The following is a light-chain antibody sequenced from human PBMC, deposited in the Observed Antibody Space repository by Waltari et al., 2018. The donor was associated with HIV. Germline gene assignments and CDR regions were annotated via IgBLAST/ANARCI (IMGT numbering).Light chain of an antibody. CDR1: TANIGTNT. J-gene: IGLJ3*02. CDR2: SDN. CDR3: ASWDASLDGWV. V-gene: IGLV1-44*01. Sequence: QSLLTQPPSASGTPGQRVTISCSGSTANIGTNTVNWYKHLPGTAPTLLIFSDNLRHSGVAARFSGSKSGTSASLAISGLRSDDEAKFICASWDASLDGWVFGGGTQLTVL.